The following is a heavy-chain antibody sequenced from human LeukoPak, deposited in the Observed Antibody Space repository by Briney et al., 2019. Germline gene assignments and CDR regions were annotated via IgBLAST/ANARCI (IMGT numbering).Heavy chain of an antibody. Sequence: GGSLRLSCAASGFTSSSYWMSWVRQAPGKGLEWVANIKQDGSEKYYVDSVKGRFTISRDNAKNSLYLQMNGLRAEDTAVYYCARRGYCSSTSCYSFDYWGQGTLVTVSS. J-gene: IGHJ4*02. D-gene: IGHD2-2*01. V-gene: IGHV3-7*01. CDR3: ARRGYCSSTSCYSFDY. CDR1: GFTSSSYW. CDR2: IKQDGSEK.